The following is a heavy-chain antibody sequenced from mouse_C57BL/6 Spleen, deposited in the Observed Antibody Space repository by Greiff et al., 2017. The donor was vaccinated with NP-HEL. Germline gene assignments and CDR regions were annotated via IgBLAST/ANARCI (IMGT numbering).Heavy chain of an antibody. Sequence: VKLVESGAELVKPGASVKISCKASGYAFSSYWMNWVKQRPGKGLEWIGQIYPGDGDTNYNGKFKGKATLTADKSSSTAYMQLSSLTSEESAVYFCARGSFYYGSSRGYYFDYWGQGTTLTVSS. CDR1: GYAFSSYW. J-gene: IGHJ2*01. D-gene: IGHD1-1*01. CDR2: IYPGDGDT. CDR3: ARGSFYYGSSRGYYFDY. V-gene: IGHV1-80*01.